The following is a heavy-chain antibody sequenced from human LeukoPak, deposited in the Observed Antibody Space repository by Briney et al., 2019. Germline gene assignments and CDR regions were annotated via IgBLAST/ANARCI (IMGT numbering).Heavy chain of an antibody. CDR2: ISSSSSTI. D-gene: IGHD3-9*01. J-gene: IGHJ4*02. CDR3: VLVLRYFDWGAFDY. Sequence: PGGSLRLSCAASGFTFSSYSMNWVRQAPGKGLDWVSYISSSSSTIYYADSVKGRFTISRDSAKNSLYLQMNSLRDEDTAVYYCVLVLRYFDWGAFDYWGQGTPVTVSS. V-gene: IGHV3-48*02. CDR1: GFTFSSYS.